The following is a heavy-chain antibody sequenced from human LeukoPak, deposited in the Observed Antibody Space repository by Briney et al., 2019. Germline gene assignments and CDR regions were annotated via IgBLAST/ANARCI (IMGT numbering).Heavy chain of an antibody. V-gene: IGHV4-34*01. Sequence: PSETLSLTCAVYGGSFSGHYCSWIRQSPGKGLEWIGEISHSGSTDYNPSLKSRVTISVDTSKNQFSLKVRSVTAADTALYYCARGPPYSSSWYGYWGQGTLVTVS. J-gene: IGHJ4*02. D-gene: IGHD6-13*01. CDR3: ARGPPYSSSWYGY. CDR1: GGSFSGHY. CDR2: ISHSGST.